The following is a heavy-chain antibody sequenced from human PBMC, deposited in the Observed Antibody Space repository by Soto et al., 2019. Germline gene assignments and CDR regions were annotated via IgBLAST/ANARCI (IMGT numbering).Heavy chain of an antibody. V-gene: IGHV3-73*01. J-gene: IGHJ4*02. D-gene: IGHD6-19*01. CDR3: ARQTHAVQWLVVITDYNFDY. CDR1: GFTFSSYG. Sequence: HPGWSLRLSCAASGFTFSSYGMHWVRQASGKGLEWVGHIRSKTNSYATAYAESVKGRFTISRDDSMNTAYLQMNSLKTEDTAVYFAARQTHAVQWLVVITDYNFDYWGQGTQATVCS. CDR2: IRSKTNSYAT.